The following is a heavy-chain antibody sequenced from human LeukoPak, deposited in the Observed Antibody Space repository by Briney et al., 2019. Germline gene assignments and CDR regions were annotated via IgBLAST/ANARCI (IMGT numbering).Heavy chain of an antibody. CDR1: GYTFTSYD. D-gene: IGHD3-22*01. J-gene: IGHJ4*02. Sequence: ASVKVSCKASGYTFTSYDINWVRQATGQGLEWMGWMNPNSGNTGYAQKFQGRVTMTRNTSISTAYMELSGLRSEDTAVYYCARGHRAYYYDSSGYYYGLGYWGQGTLVTVSS. CDR3: ARGHRAYYYDSSGYYYGLGY. CDR2: MNPNSGNT. V-gene: IGHV1-8*01.